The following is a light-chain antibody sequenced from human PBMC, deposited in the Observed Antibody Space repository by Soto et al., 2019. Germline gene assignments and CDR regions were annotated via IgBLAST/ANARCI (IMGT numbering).Light chain of an antibody. CDR1: QSVSSNY. V-gene: IGKV3-20*01. Sequence: EIVLTQSPGALSLSPGERATHSCKASQSVSSNYLAWYQQKPGQAPRLLIYGVNSRATGIPDRFSGSGSGTDFTLTISRLDPEDSAVYYCQQYGSSAWTFGQGTKVYIK. CDR2: GVN. CDR3: QQYGSSAWT. J-gene: IGKJ1*01.